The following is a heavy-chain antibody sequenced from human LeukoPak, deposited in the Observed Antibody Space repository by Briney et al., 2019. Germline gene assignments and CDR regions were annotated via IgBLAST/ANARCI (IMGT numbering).Heavy chain of an antibody. Sequence: GGSLRLSCAASGFTFSSYWMHWVRQAPGKGLVWVSRINSDGRSTIYADSVKGRFTISRDNARNTLYLQMNSLRAEDTAVYYCARVGQWLVNYWGRGTLVTVSS. D-gene: IGHD6-19*01. CDR1: GFTFSSYW. J-gene: IGHJ4*02. CDR3: ARVGQWLVNY. V-gene: IGHV3-74*01. CDR2: INSDGRST.